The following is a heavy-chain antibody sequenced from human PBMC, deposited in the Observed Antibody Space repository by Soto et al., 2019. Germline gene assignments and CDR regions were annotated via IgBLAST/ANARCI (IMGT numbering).Heavy chain of an antibody. CDR3: VSQRTTVPTQAYFDY. Sequence: SETLSLTCTVSGGSVTNCSYYWGWIRHSPGKGLEWIGRVYYRGRSYSNSSVKSRVTRSVDTSKNLFSLSLNSVTASDTAVYFCVSQRTTVPTQAYFDYWGQGALVTVSS. J-gene: IGHJ4*02. V-gene: IGHV4-39*01. D-gene: IGHD4-17*01. CDR2: VYYRGRS. CDR1: GGSVTNCSYY.